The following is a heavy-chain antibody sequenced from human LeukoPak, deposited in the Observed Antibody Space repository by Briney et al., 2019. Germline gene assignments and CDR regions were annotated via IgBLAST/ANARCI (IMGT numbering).Heavy chain of an antibody. CDR1: GFTFSGHS. D-gene: IGHD3-16*01. J-gene: IGHJ6*02. CDR2: IFGNGVKT. V-gene: IGHV3-23*01. Sequence: GGSLRLSCAASGFTFSGHSMTWVRQTPGKGLEWVSVIFGNGVKTYYADSLKGRFTISRDNSKSTLYLQMNSLRADDTAVYYCARVGDWSNYFGMDAWGQGTTVSVPS. CDR3: ARVGDWSNYFGMDA.